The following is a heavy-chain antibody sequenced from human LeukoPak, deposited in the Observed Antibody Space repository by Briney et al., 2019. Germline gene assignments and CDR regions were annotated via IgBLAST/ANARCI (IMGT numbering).Heavy chain of an antibody. CDR3: AKVATPYYYYYMDV. CDR2: ISGSGGST. D-gene: IGHD5-12*01. Sequence: PGGSLRLSCAASGFTFSSYAMSWVRQAPGKGLEWVSAISGSGGSTYYADSVKGRFTISRDNAKNSLYLQMNSLRAEDTALYYCAKVATPYYYYYMDVWGKGTTVTISS. CDR1: GFTFSSYA. J-gene: IGHJ6*03. V-gene: IGHV3-23*01.